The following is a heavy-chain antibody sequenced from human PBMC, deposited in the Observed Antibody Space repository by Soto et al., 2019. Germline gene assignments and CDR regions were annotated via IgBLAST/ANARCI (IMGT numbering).Heavy chain of an antibody. CDR2: IYSPGST. CDR1: GFTVSRSY. D-gene: IGHD1-26*01. CDR3: ARGLVGATTAFDC. J-gene: IGHJ4*02. Sequence: GGSLRLSCAASGFTVSRSYMSWVRQAPGKGLEWVSTIYSPGSTYYADSVKGRFTISRDNSKNTLYLQMNSLRAEDTAVYYCARGLVGATTAFDCWGQGTLGTVS. V-gene: IGHV3-53*01.